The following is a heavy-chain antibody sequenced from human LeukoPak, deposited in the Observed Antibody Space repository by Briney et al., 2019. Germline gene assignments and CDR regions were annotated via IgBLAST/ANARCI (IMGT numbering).Heavy chain of an antibody. CDR3: ARDVPIFGVVSYYYYMDV. CDR1: GDSISYGSYY. CDR2: IYTGGNT. D-gene: IGHD3-3*01. V-gene: IGHV4-61*02. J-gene: IGHJ6*03. Sequence: SETLSLTCTVSGDSISYGSYYWSWIRQPGGKGLEWIGSIYTGGNTNYNPSLKSRVTISVDTSKNQFSLELSSVTAADTAVYYCARDVPIFGVVSYYYYMDVWGQGTTVTVS.